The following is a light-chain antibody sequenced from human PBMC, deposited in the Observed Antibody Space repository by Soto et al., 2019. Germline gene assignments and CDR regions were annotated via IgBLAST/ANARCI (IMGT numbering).Light chain of an antibody. CDR2: DAS. CDR3: QQYNNWHPLT. Sequence: EIVMTQSPGTLSVSPGERATLSCRASRSVSINLAWYQQKPGQAPRLLIYDASTRATGIPARFSGSGSGTEFTLTISSLQSKDFAVYYCQQYNNWHPLTFGGGTKVEMK. CDR1: RSVSIN. J-gene: IGKJ4*01. V-gene: IGKV3D-15*01.